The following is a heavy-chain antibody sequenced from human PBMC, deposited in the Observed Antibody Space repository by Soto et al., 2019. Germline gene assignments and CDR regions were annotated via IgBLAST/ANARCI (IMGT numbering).Heavy chain of an antibody. Sequence: WGSLRVSCGASGFPFSSYAMSWVRQAPGKGLEWGSAISGSGGSTYYADSVKGRFTISRDNSKNTLYLQMNSLRAEDTAVYYCAKLSLTMVRGVIRRPDDAFDIWGQGTMVTVSS. V-gene: IGHV3-23*01. J-gene: IGHJ3*02. CDR1: GFPFSSYA. D-gene: IGHD3-10*01. CDR3: AKLSLTMVRGVIRRPDDAFDI. CDR2: ISGSGGST.